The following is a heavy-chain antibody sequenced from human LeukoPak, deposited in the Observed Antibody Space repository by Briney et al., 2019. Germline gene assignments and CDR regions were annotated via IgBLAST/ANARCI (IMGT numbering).Heavy chain of an antibody. Sequence: PSETLSLTCTVSGDSISSFHRSWIRQPAGKGLEWIGRIYTSGSTNYNPSLKSRVTMSVDTSKNQFSLKLSSVTAADTAVYYCASEAYYYDSSGYYKYWGQGTLVTVSS. CDR2: IYTSGST. J-gene: IGHJ4*02. CDR1: GDSISSFH. CDR3: ASEAYYYDSSGYYKY. V-gene: IGHV4-4*07. D-gene: IGHD3-22*01.